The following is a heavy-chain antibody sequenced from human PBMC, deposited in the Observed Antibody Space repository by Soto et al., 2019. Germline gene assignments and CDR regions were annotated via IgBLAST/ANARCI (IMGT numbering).Heavy chain of an antibody. V-gene: IGHV1-18*01. CDR3: ARDWRLSGSYPNLSDY. D-gene: IGHD1-26*01. J-gene: IGHJ4*02. CDR1: GYTFTSYG. Sequence: QVQLVQSGAEVKKPGASVKVSCKASGYTFTSYGISWVRQAPGQGLEWMGWISAYNGNTNYAQKLQGRVTMTTDTSTSTAYVELRSLRSDDTAVYYCARDWRLSGSYPNLSDYWGQGTLVTVSS. CDR2: ISAYNGNT.